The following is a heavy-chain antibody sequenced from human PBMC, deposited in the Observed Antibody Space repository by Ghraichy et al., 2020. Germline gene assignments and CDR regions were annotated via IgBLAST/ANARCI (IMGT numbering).Heavy chain of an antibody. CDR2: VNPDGSST. CDR3: ARDLGTGYALD. D-gene: IGHD2-2*03. J-gene: IGHJ4*02. V-gene: IGHV3-74*01. Sequence: GGSLRLSCAASGFTFSTYSIHWVRQTPGKGLVWVSNVNPDGSSTDYADSVKGRFATSRDNAKSAAYLQMNSLRAEDTGVYYCARDLGTGYALDWGQATLVTVSS. CDR1: GFTFSTYS.